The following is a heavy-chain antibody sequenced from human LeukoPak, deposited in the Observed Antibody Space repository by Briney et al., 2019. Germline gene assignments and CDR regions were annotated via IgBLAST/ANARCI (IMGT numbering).Heavy chain of an antibody. CDR3: AREITPWPTPRTAPPDDAFGI. Sequence: GGSLRLSCAASGFTFSDYYMSWIRQAPGKGLEWVSYISSSGSTIYYADSVKGRFTISRDNAKNSLYLQMNSLRAEDTAVYYCAREITPWPTPRTAPPDDAFGIWGQGTMVTVSS. CDR1: GFTFSDYY. J-gene: IGHJ3*02. V-gene: IGHV3-11*01. D-gene: IGHD1-14*01. CDR2: ISSSGSTI.